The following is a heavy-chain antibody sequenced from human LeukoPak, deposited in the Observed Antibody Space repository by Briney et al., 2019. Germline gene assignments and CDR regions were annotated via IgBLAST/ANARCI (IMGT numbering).Heavy chain of an antibody. Sequence: SVKVSCKASGGTFSSYAISWVRQAPGQGLEWMGGIIPIFGTANYAQKFQGRVTITTDESTSTAYMELSGLRSEDTAVYYCARAPSIAARDPFDYWGQGTLVTVSS. CDR1: GGTFSSYA. D-gene: IGHD6-6*01. J-gene: IGHJ4*02. CDR2: IIPIFGTA. CDR3: ARAPSIAARDPFDY. V-gene: IGHV1-69*05.